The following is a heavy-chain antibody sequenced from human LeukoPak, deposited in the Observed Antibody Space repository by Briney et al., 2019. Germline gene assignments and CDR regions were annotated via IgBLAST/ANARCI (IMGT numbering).Heavy chain of an antibody. CDR1: GFTFSSYA. CDR3: ASYNWNDGFFDY. CDR2: ISSNGGST. Sequence: GGSLRLSCSASGFTFSSYAMHWVRQAPGKGLEYVSAISSNGGSTYYADSVKGRFTISRDNAKNSLSLQMNSLRDEDTAVYYCASYNWNDGFFDYWGQGTLVTVSP. J-gene: IGHJ4*02. D-gene: IGHD1-20*01. V-gene: IGHV3-64*04.